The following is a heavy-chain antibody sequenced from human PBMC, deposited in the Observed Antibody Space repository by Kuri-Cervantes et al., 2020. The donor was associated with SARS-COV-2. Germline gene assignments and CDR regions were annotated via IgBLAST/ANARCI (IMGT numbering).Heavy chain of an antibody. Sequence: LRLSCTVSGGSISSGSYYWTWILQPAGKGLEWIGRLYTSGSTNYNPSLKSRVTISADTSKNQFSLNLSSVTAADTAVYYCARGIAVAGAKYFDYWGQGTLVTVSS. CDR2: LYTSGST. D-gene: IGHD6-19*01. CDR1: GGSISSGSYY. J-gene: IGHJ4*02. V-gene: IGHV4-61*02. CDR3: ARGIAVAGAKYFDY.